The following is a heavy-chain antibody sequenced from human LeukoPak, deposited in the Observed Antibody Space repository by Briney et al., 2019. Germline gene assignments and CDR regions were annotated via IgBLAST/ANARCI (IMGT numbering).Heavy chain of an antibody. V-gene: IGHV1-69*05. CDR2: IIPIFGTA. CDR1: GYTFTSYG. CDR3: ASTGPNGSSWLY. J-gene: IGHJ4*02. D-gene: IGHD6-13*01. Sequence: GASVKVSCKASGYTFTSYGISWVRQAPGQGLEWMGGIIPIFGTANYAQKFQGRVTITTDESTSTAYMELSSLRSEDTAVYYCASTGPNGSSWLYWGQGTLVTVSS.